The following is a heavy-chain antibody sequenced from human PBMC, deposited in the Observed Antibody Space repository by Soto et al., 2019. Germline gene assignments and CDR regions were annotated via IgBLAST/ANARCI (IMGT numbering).Heavy chain of an antibody. D-gene: IGHD3-22*01. CDR3: ARSRGGYFDY. CDR2: IYYSGST. V-gene: IGHV4-59*01. CDR1: VVSISSYY. Sequence: QVQLQESGPGLVKPSETLSLTCTVSVVSISSYYWSWIRQPPGKGLEWIGYIYYSGSTNYTPSLKSRVTLSGDTSKNQFSLKLSSVTAADTAVYYCARSRGGYFDYWGPGTLVTVSS. J-gene: IGHJ4*02.